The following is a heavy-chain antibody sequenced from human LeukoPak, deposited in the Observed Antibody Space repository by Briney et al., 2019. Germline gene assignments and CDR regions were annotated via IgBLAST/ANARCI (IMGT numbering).Heavy chain of an antibody. CDR2: INPNSGGT. J-gene: IGHJ4*02. D-gene: IGHD2-8*01. CDR1: GYTFTGYY. V-gene: IGHV1-2*02. Sequence: ASVKVSCKASGYTFTGYYMHWVRQAPGQGLEWMGWINPNSGGTNYAQMFQGRVTITRDTSISTAYMELSRLRSDDTAVYYCARDGGYCTNGLCLTFFDHWGQGTLVTVSS. CDR3: ARDGGYCTNGLCLTFFDH.